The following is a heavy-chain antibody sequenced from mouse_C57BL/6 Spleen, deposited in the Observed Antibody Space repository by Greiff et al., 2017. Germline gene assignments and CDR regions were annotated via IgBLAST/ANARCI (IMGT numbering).Heavy chain of an antibody. D-gene: IGHD1-1*01. CDR3: ARGNYGSHWYFDV. Sequence: EVKVEESGGGLVKPGGSLKLSCAASGFTFSDYGMHWVRQAPEKGLEWVAYISSGSSTIYYADTVKGRFTISRDNAKNTLFLQMTSLRSEDTAMYYCARGNYGSHWYFDVWGTGTTVTVSS. V-gene: IGHV5-17*01. CDR2: ISSGSSTI. CDR1: GFTFSDYG. J-gene: IGHJ1*03.